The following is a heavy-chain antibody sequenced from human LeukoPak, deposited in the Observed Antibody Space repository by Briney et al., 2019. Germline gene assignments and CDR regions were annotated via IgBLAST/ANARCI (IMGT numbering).Heavy chain of an antibody. J-gene: IGHJ4*02. CDR1: GGPISNYY. CDR2: LYYSGST. V-gene: IGHV4-59*01. Sequence: PSETLSLTCTVSGGPISNYYWSWIRQPPGKGLEWIGYLYYSGSTNYNPSLKSRVTISGDTSKNQFSLKLASVTAADTAVYYCARGLGSRYYFNSWGQGTLVTVSS. D-gene: IGHD3-10*01. CDR3: ARGLGSRYYFNS.